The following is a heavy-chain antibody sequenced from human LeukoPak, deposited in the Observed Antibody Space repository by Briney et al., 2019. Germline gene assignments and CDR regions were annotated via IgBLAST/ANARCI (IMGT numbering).Heavy chain of an antibody. J-gene: IGHJ5*02. CDR1: GYTFTDFD. V-gene: IGHV1-8*03. D-gene: IGHD3-3*01. CDR2: MSPNTGKT. CDR3: ARSSVDYWIGYYRRDWLDP. Sequence: ASVKVSCKTSGYTFTDFDIKWLRQATGQGLEWVGRMSPNTGKTGYSQKFQGRVTITRDTSINTVYMELTTLRSDDTAVYYCARSSVDYWIGYYRRDWLDPWGQGTLVTVSS.